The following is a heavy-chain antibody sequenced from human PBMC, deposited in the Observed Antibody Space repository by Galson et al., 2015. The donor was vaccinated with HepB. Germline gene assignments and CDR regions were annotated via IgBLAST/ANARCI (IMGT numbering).Heavy chain of an antibody. CDR2: FDPEDGET. J-gene: IGHJ1*01. CDR3: ASNRGRDGGNSFVYFQH. D-gene: IGHD4-23*01. Sequence: SVKVSCKVSGYTLTELSMHWVRQAPGKGLEWMGGFDPEDGETIYAQKFQGRVTITADKSTSTAYMELSSLRSEDTAVYYCASNRGRDGGNSFVYFQHWGQGTLVTVSS. CDR1: GYTLTELS. V-gene: IGHV1-24*01.